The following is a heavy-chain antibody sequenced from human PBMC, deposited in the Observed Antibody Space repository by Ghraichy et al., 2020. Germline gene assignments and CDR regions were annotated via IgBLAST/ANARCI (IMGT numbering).Heavy chain of an antibody. Sequence: LSPTCAASGFTFSSYGMHWVRQAPGKGLEWVAVISYDGSNKYSADSLKGRFTISRDNSKHTLYLHMHSLRGEDTAVYYCAKDNEAFCGGDCYAFDIWGQGTLVTVSS. CDR3: AKDNEAFCGGDCYAFDI. V-gene: IGHV3-30*18. CDR1: GFTFSSYG. CDR2: ISYDGSNK. J-gene: IGHJ3*02. D-gene: IGHD2-21*02.